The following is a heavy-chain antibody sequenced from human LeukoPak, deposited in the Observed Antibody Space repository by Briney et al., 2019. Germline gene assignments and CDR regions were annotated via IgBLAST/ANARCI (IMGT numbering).Heavy chain of an antibody. D-gene: IGHD3-10*01. CDR3: AREAVLDYYGSGREPYFDY. CDR2: IYYSGST. CDR1: GDSVSNGDYY. Sequence: SETLSLTCTVSGDSVSNGDYYWSWIRQPPGKGLEWIGYIYYSGSTYYNPSLKSRVTISVDTSKNHFSLNLTSVTAADTAVYYCAREAVLDYYGSGREPYFDYWGQGTLVTVSS. V-gene: IGHV4-30-4*01. J-gene: IGHJ4*02.